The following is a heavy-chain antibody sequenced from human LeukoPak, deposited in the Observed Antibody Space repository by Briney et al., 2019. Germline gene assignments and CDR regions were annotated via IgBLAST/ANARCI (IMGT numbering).Heavy chain of an antibody. V-gene: IGHV1-69*08. J-gene: IGHJ5*02. D-gene: IGHD5-12*01. CDR1: GYTLTQLS. Sequence: SVKVSCQVSGYTLTQLSMHWVRQAPGQGLEWMGRIIAILDTAHYAQKFQGRFTITADKTTTTVYMELSSLRSDDTAVYDCVRSGYDYHWFDPWGQGTLVTVSS. CDR2: IIAILDTA. CDR3: VRSGYDYHWFDP.